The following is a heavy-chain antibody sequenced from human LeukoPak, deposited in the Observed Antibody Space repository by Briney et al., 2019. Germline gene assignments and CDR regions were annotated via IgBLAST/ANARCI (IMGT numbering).Heavy chain of an antibody. D-gene: IGHD5-18*01. J-gene: IGHJ6*03. CDR2: IYHSGST. V-gene: IGHV4-38-2*02. CDR3: ARHPMEYSYGYHYYYYMDV. Sequence: PSETLSLTCTVSGYSISSGYFWGWIRQPPGKGLECIGTIYHSGSTYYNPSLKSRVTISVDTSKNQFSLKLNSVTAADTAVYYCARHPMEYSYGYHYYYYMDVWGKGTTVTISS. CDR1: GYSISSGYF.